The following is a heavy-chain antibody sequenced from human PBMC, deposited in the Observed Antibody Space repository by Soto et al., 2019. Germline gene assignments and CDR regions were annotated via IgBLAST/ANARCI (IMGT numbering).Heavy chain of an antibody. V-gene: IGHV3-30*18. CDR1: GFTFSSYV. CDR2: ISYDGSNK. D-gene: IGHD3-22*01. J-gene: IGHJ4*02. CDR3: AKLGSGYYHPFEY. Sequence: GGSLRLSCAASGFTFSSYVMHWVRQAPGKGLEWVAVISYDGSNKYYADSVKGRFTISRDNSMNTLYLQMNSLRAEDTAVYYCAKLGSGYYHPFEYWGLGTLVTVSS.